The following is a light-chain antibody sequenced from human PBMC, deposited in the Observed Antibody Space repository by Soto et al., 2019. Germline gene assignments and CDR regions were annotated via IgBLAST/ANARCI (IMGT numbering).Light chain of an antibody. CDR2: AAS. CDR3: QQYYSYPLT. CDR1: QGISSY. J-gene: IGKJ4*01. Sequence: SSLSSSTVDRVTLTCRASQGISSYLAWYQQKPGKAPKLLIYAASTLQSGVPSRFSGSGSGTDFTLTISCLQSEDFATYYCQQYYSYPLTFGGGTKV. V-gene: IGKV1-8*01.